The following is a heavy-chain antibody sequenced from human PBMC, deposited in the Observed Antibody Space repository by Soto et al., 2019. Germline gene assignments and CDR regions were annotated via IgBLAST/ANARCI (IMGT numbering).Heavy chain of an antibody. J-gene: IGHJ4*02. Sequence: TLSLTCTVSGGSISNAAYSWSWIRQPPGKGLEWIGYIYPSGMPFYNPSLRSRVTISIDRSNDQFSLNLKSVTAADTAVYYCARERCGYALFDSWGQGTLVTVSS. D-gene: IGHD2-2*01. CDR3: ARERCGYALFDS. CDR2: IYPSGMP. CDR1: GGSISNAAYS. V-gene: IGHV4-30-2*01.